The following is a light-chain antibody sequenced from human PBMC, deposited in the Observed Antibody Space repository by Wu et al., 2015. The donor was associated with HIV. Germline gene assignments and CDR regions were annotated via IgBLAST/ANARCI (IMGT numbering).Light chain of an antibody. CDR3: QQYNSYPYT. Sequence: DIQMTQSPSTLSASVGGRVTITCRASQSISSWLAWYQQKPGEAPKLLIYKASSLQSGVPSRFSGSRSGTEFTLTISSLQPDDFATYYCQQYNSYPYTFGQGTKLEI. CDR2: KAS. J-gene: IGKJ2*01. CDR1: QSISSW. V-gene: IGKV1-5*03.